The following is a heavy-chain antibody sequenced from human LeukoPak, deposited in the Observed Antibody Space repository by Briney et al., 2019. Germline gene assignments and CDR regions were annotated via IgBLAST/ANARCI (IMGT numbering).Heavy chain of an antibody. CDR1: GFTVSSNY. D-gene: IGHD3-10*01. Sequence: GGSLRLSCAASGFTVSSNYMSGVREAPGKGVGWVSVIYSGGSTYYTDSVKGRFTISRDNSKKTRYLQMNSLRAEDTAVYYCARDSNGMVRGEDWRQGTLVTVSS. J-gene: IGHJ4*02. CDR2: IYSGGST. CDR3: ARDSNGMVRGED. V-gene: IGHV3-53*01.